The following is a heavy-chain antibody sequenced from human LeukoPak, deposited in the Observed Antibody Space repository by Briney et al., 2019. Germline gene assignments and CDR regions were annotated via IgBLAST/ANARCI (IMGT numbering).Heavy chain of an antibody. V-gene: IGHV4-39*07. D-gene: IGHD3-9*01. J-gene: IGHJ6*03. CDR2: INHSGST. CDR1: GGSTSSSSYY. CDR3: ARGRKNILTGYYHYYYMDV. Sequence: SETLSLTCTVSGGSTSSSSYYWGWIRQPPGKGLEWIGEINHSGSTNYNPSLKSRVTISVDTSKNQFSLKLSSVTAADTAVYYCARGRKNILTGYYHYYYMDVWGKGTTVTVSS.